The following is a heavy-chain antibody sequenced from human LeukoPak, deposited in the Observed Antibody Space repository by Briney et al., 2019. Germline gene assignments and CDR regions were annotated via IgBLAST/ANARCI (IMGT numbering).Heavy chain of an antibody. Sequence: PSETLSLTCTVSGDSISDYYWSWIRQPPGKGLEWIGEVYYSGSTHYNPSLKSRLTISVDTSKNQFSLRLRSVTAADTAMYYCARELDGGGGWFDPWGQGTLVTVSS. D-gene: IGHD5-24*01. CDR1: GDSISDYY. CDR3: ARELDGGGGWFDP. CDR2: VYYSGST. V-gene: IGHV4-59*01. J-gene: IGHJ5*02.